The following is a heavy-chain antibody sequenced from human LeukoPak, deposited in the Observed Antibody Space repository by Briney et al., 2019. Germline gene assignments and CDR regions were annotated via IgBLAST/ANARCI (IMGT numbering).Heavy chain of an antibody. D-gene: IGHD3-10*01. Sequence: GGSLRLSCAASGFTFSTYGMHWVRQAPGEGLEWVAVISSGGSDKFYADSVKGRFTISRDNSKNTLYLQMSSLRAEDTALYYCAKDGYGSGSYYWFDYWGQEPWSPSPQ. J-gene: IGHJ4*01. CDR3: AKDGYGSGSYYWFDY. V-gene: IGHV3-30*18. CDR2: ISSGGSDK. CDR1: GFTFSTYG.